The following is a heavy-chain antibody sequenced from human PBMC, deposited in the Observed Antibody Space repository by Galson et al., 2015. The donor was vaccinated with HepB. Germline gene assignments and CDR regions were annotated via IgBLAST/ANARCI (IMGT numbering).Heavy chain of an antibody. CDR2: IYYSGST. D-gene: IGHD3-3*01. CDR3: ARGRSGYPDSVYYYYMDV. Sequence: LSLTCTVSGGSISSYYWSWIRQPPGKGLEWIGYIYYSGSTNYNPSLKSRVTISVDTSKNQFSLKLSSVTAADTAVYYCARGRSGYPDSVYYYYMDVWGKGTTVTVSS. J-gene: IGHJ6*03. CDR1: GGSISSYY. V-gene: IGHV4-59*01.